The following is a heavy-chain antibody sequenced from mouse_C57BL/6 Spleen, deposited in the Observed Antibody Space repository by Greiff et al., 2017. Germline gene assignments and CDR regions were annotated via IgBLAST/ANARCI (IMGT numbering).Heavy chain of an antibody. D-gene: IGHD1-1*01. Sequence: EVKLQESGPGLVKPSQSLSLTCSVTGYSITSGYYWNWIRQFPGNKLEWMGYISYDGSNNYNPSLKNRISITRDTSKNQFFLKLNSVTTEDTATYYCARGGYYGSSYDYAMDYWGQGTSVTVSS. CDR2: ISYDGSN. CDR3: ARGGYYGSSYDYAMDY. V-gene: IGHV3-6*01. J-gene: IGHJ4*01. CDR1: GYSITSGYY.